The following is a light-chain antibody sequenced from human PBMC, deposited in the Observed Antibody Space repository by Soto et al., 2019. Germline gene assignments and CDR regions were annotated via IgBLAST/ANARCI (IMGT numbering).Light chain of an antibody. CDR1: QSISSY. Sequence: DIQMTQSPSSLSASVGDRVTITCRASQSISSYLNWYQHKPGKAPKLLIYAASSLQSGVPSRFSGSGSGTDFTLTISSLQLEDFATYYCQQNYSTPLAFGGGTKVDIK. CDR3: QQNYSTPLA. J-gene: IGKJ4*01. V-gene: IGKV1-39*01. CDR2: AAS.